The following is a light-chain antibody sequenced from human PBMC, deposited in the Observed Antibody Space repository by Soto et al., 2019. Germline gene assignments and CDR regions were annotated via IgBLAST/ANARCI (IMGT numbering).Light chain of an antibody. CDR3: QQYNSYPLT. CDR2: DAS. V-gene: IGKV1-5*01. Sequence: IQMTQSPSTLSASLGDRVTITCRATPSISSWLAWYQQKPGKAPKLLIYDASSLDSGVPSRFSGSGSGTEFTLTISSLQPDDFATYYCQQYNSYPLTFGQGTKVEIK. J-gene: IGKJ1*01. CDR1: PSISSW.